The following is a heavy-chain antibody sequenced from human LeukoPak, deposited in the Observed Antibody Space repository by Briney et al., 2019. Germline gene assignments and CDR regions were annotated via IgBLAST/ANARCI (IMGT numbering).Heavy chain of an antibody. CDR1: GGSIINYY. CDR2: INTGGST. D-gene: IGHD4-17*01. CDR3: AREVPRNDYDRYFDL. V-gene: IGHV4-4*07. Sequence: SETLSLTCTVSGGSIINYYWSWIRQPAGKGLEWLGRINTGGSTNYNPSLKSRVTMSVDTSKNQFSLKVNSVTAADTAVYYCAREVPRNDYDRYFDLWGRGTLVTVSS. J-gene: IGHJ2*01.